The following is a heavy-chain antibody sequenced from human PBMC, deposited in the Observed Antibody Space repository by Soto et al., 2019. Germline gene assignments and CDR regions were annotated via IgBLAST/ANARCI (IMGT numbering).Heavy chain of an antibody. D-gene: IGHD7-27*01. Sequence: QVHVVQSGAEVKKPGSSVKVTCKAFGGTFNSFGINWVRQAPRQGLEWMGGIIPVFGTTKYAQKFRDRVTLVADGSTSTSYMELSSLTSDDTAAYYCAIEVWGRGGYYLDSWGQGTLVTVSS. CDR1: GGTFNSFG. J-gene: IGHJ4*02. CDR2: IIPVFGTT. V-gene: IGHV1-69*01. CDR3: AIEVWGRGGYYLDS.